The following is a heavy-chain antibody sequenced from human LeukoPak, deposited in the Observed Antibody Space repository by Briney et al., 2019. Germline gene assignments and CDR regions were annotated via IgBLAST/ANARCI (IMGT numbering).Heavy chain of an antibody. CDR3: ARKGSGLYYYYGMDV. Sequence: SETLSLTCTVSGGSISSYYWSWIRQPPGKGLEWIGYIYYGGSTNYNPSLKSRVTISVDTSKNQFSLKLSSVTAADTAVYYCARKGSGLYYYYGMDVWGQGTTVTVSS. CDR2: IYYGGST. CDR1: GGSISSYY. J-gene: IGHJ6*02. D-gene: IGHD3-22*01. V-gene: IGHV4-59*08.